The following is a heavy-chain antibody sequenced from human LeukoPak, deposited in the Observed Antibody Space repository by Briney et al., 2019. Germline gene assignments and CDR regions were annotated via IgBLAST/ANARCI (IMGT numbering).Heavy chain of an antibody. J-gene: IGHJ3*02. CDR3: ARAYGWYGAFDI. CDR2: IYYSGST. Sequence: SETLSLTCTVPGGSISSHYWSWIRQPPGKGLEWIGYIYYSGSTNYNPSLKSRVTISVDTSKNQFSLKLSSVTAADTAVYYCARAYGWYGAFDIWGQGTMVTVSS. D-gene: IGHD6-19*01. CDR1: GGSISSHY. V-gene: IGHV4-59*11.